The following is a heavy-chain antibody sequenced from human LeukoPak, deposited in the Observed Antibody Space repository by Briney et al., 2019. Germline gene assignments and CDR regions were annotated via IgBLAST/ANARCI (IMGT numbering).Heavy chain of an antibody. CDR1: GFTFSSYG. CDR3: AKGPYVWGSYRPDFDY. J-gene: IGHJ4*02. V-gene: IGHV3-30*18. CDR2: ISYDGSNK. D-gene: IGHD3-16*02. Sequence: GGSLRLSCAASGFTFSSYGMHWVRQAPGKGLEWVAVISYDGSNKYYADSVKGRFTISGDNSKNTLYLQMNSLRAEDTAVYYCAKGPYVWGSYRPDFDYWGQGTLVTVSS.